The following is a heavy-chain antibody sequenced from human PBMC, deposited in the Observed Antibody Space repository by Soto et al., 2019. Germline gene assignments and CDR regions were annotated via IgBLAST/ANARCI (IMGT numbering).Heavy chain of an antibody. Sequence: EVQLVDSGGGLVQPGGSLRLSCAASGFIFSNYVMSWVRQAPGKGLEWVSSISDSGGTSYYADSVKGMFTISRDNCKNTPYLQINSLRAEDTAIYYCAKRPRALLTFDYWGQGTLVTVSS. CDR3: AKRPRALLTFDY. D-gene: IGHD1-26*01. CDR1: GFIFSNYV. J-gene: IGHJ4*02. V-gene: IGHV3-23*04. CDR2: ISDSGGTS.